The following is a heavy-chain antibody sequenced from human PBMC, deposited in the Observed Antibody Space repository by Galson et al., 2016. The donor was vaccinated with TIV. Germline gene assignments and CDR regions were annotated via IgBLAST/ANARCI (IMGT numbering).Heavy chain of an antibody. Sequence: SLRLSCAASGFNLSIYWMHWVRQAPGKGLEWVACSDRYGTGANYADSVKDRFTISRNNAKNTVSLQMTSLTTEDTGIYFCARENGRAGYWLLDYWGQGTPVTVSS. CDR3: ARENGRAGYWLLDY. J-gene: IGHJ4*02. CDR2: SDRYGTGA. V-gene: IGHV3-74*01. CDR1: GFNLSIYW. D-gene: IGHD3-22*01.